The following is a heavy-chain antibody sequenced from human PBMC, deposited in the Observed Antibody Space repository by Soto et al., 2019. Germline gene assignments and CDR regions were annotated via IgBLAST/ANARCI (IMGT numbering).Heavy chain of an antibody. CDR1: GFTFSSYA. CDR2: ISGSGGST. Sequence: GGSLRLSCAASGFTFSSYAMSWVRQAPGKGLEWVSAISGSGGSTYYADSVKGRFTISRDNSKNTLYLQMHSLRAEDTAVYYCAKASLGYCSSTSCYEHYYGMDVWGQGTTVTVSS. V-gene: IGHV3-23*01. CDR3: AKASLGYCSSTSCYEHYYGMDV. D-gene: IGHD2-2*01. J-gene: IGHJ6*02.